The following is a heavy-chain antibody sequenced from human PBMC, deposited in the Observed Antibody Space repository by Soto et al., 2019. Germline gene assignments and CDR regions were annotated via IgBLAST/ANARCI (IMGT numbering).Heavy chain of an antibody. CDR3: VRSPLVRSPSRTSTYFDS. D-gene: IGHD6-6*01. Sequence: ETLSLTCTVSGGSISSSSYYWGWIRQPPGKGLEWIGSIYYSGSTYYNPSLKSRVTISVDTSKNQFSLKLSSVTAADTAVYYCVRSPLVRSPSRTSTYFDSWGQGALVTVSS. CDR1: GGSISSSSYY. CDR2: IYYSGST. V-gene: IGHV4-39*01. J-gene: IGHJ4*02.